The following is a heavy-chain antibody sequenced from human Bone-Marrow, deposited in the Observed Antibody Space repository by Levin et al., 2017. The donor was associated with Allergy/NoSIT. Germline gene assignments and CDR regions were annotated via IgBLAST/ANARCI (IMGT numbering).Heavy chain of an antibody. J-gene: IGHJ3*01. CDR3: ARDRTYFDSSGDRRKDAFDV. CDR2: ISPSGREK. CDR1: GFTYRNFW. Sequence: LSLTCAVSGFTYRNFWMNWIRQSPGRGPEWVATISPSGREKYYLDSVRGRFTISRDNARNSLFLQMNSLRADDTALYYCARDRTYFDSSGDRRKDAFDVWGQGAQVTV. V-gene: IGHV3-7*01. D-gene: IGHD3-22*01.